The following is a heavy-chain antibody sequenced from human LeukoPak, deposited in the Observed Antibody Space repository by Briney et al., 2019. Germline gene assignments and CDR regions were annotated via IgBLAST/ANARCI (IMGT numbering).Heavy chain of an antibody. CDR1: GFTFSTYA. Sequence: GGSLRLSCAASGFTFSTYAMSWVRQIPGKGLEWVSAISGSDDGTYYADSVKGRFTISRDNSRNTLYLQMNTLRAEDTAVYFCAKSPVSSRRGSFCYPFDYWGQGNLVTVSS. J-gene: IGHJ4*02. D-gene: IGHD2-15*01. CDR3: AKSPVSSRRGSFCYPFDY. V-gene: IGHV3-23*01. CDR2: ISGSDDGT.